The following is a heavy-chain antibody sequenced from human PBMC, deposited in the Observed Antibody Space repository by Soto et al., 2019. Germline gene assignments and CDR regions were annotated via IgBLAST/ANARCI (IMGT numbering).Heavy chain of an antibody. CDR2: IYYSGST. Sequence: SETLSLTCTVSGGSISSYYWSWIRQPPGKGLEWIGYIYYSGSTNYNPSLKSRVTISVDTSKNQFSLKLSSVTAADTAVYYCARATVAGRPTDFDYWGQGTLVTVSS. V-gene: IGHV4-59*01. J-gene: IGHJ4*02. CDR3: ARATVAGRPTDFDY. CDR1: GGSISSYY. D-gene: IGHD6-19*01.